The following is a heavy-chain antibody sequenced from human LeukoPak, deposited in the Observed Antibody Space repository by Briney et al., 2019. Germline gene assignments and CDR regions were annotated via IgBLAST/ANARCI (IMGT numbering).Heavy chain of an antibody. CDR3: ARDGGGITGITNWFDP. J-gene: IGHJ5*02. V-gene: IGHV1-2*02. Sequence: RASVKVSCKASGYTFTGYYMHWVRQAPGQGREWMGWINPNSGGTNYAQKCQGRVTMTRDTSISTAYMELSRLRSDDTAVYYCARDGGGITGITNWFDPWGQGTLVTVSS. D-gene: IGHD1-7*01. CDR1: GYTFTGYY. CDR2: INPNSGGT.